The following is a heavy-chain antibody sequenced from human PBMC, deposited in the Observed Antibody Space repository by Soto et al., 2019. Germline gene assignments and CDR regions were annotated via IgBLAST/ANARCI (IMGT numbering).Heavy chain of an antibody. J-gene: IGHJ3*02. CDR3: AKDPYCSGGSCYLGAFDI. Sequence: GGSLRLSCAASGFTFSSYAMSWVRQAPGKGLEWVSAISGSGGSTYYPDSVKGRFTISRDNSKNALYLQMYSLSAEDTAVYCGAKDPYCSGGSCYLGAFDIWGQGTMVTVSS. CDR2: ISGSGGST. CDR1: GFTFSSYA. V-gene: IGHV3-23*01. D-gene: IGHD2-15*01.